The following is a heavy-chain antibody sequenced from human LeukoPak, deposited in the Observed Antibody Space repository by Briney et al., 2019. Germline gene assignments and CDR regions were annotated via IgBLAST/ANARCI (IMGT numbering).Heavy chain of an antibody. V-gene: IGHV1-69*05. Sequence: GSSVKVSCKASGGTFSSYAISWVRQAPGQGLEWMGGIIPIFGTANYAQKFQGRVTIITDESTSTAYMELSSLRSEDTAVYYCARPGSGYCSGGSCYFPFDYWGQGTLVTVSS. CDR3: ARPGSGYCSGGSCYFPFDY. CDR2: IIPIFGTA. CDR1: GGTFSSYA. J-gene: IGHJ4*02. D-gene: IGHD2-15*01.